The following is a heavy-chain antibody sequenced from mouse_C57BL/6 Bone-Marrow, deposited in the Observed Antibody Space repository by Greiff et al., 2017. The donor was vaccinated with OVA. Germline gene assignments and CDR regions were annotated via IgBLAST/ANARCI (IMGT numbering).Heavy chain of an antibody. CDR2: ISSGGSYT. J-gene: IGHJ3*01. D-gene: IGHD3-3*01. Sequence: EVQRVESGGDLVKPGGSLKLSCAASGFTFSSYGMSWVRQTPDKRLEWVATISSGGSYTYYPDSVKGRFTISRDNAKNTLYLQMSSLKSEDTAMYYCARHKGTWGFAYWGQGTLVTVSA. V-gene: IGHV5-6*01. CDR1: GFTFSSYG. CDR3: ARHKGTWGFAY.